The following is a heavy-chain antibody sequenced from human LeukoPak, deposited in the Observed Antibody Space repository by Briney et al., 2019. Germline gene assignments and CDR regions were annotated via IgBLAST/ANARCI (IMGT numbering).Heavy chain of an antibody. V-gene: IGHV4-61*02. Sequence: PSETLSLTCTVSGGSISSGSYYWSWIRQPAVKGLEWIGRIYTSGSTNYNPSLKSRVTISVDTSKNQFSLSLRSVTAADTAVYYCARGALLWFGAKMEYYFDYWGQGTPLTVSS. D-gene: IGHD3-10*01. J-gene: IGHJ4*02. CDR2: IYTSGST. CDR3: ARGALLWFGAKMEYYFDY. CDR1: GGSISSGSYY.